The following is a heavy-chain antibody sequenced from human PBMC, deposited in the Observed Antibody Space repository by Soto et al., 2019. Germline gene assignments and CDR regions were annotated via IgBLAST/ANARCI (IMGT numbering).Heavy chain of an antibody. D-gene: IGHD3-10*01. CDR3: AKQRAGYGSGSDTFYFDF. CDR1: GFTFSTYA. V-gene: IGHV3-23*01. Sequence: GGSLRLSCAASGFTFSTYAMNWVRQAPGKGLEWVSALSGSGGTTYYADSVRGRFTISRDNSKNTLFLQMSSLRAEDTALYYCAKQRAGYGSGSDTFYFDFWGQGTLVTVSS. J-gene: IGHJ4*02. CDR2: LSGSGGTT.